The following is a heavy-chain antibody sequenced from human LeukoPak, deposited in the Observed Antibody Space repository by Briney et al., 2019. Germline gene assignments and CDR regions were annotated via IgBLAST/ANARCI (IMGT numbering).Heavy chain of an antibody. J-gene: IGHJ4*02. CDR2: ITRSGSNI. CDR3: ARLTIYDDTDY. CDR1: QLIFSKYG. D-gene: IGHD3-3*01. V-gene: IGHV3-11*04. Sequence: GGSLRLSCTGSQLIFSKYGLSGVRQSPGKGLEWISSITRSGSNIDYADSVRGRFTISRDNAKNSLFLHMNSLRVEDTAAYYCARLTIYDDTDYWGQGTLVTVSS.